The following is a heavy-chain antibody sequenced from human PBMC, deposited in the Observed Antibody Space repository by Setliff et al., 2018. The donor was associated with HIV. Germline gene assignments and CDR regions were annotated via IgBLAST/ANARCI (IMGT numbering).Heavy chain of an antibody. J-gene: IGHJ4*02. CDR3: AKAKSSRVGPPFTDLDY. Sequence: PGGSLRLSCAASGFTFTTYAMNWVRQAPGKGLEWVSSISGSGNTIFYADSVKGRFTISRDIAKNSLFLQMNSLRAEDTAAYYCAKAKSSRVGPPFTDLDYWGQGTQVTVSS. CDR2: ISGSGNTI. CDR1: GFTFTTYA. V-gene: IGHV3-21*04. D-gene: IGHD1-26*01.